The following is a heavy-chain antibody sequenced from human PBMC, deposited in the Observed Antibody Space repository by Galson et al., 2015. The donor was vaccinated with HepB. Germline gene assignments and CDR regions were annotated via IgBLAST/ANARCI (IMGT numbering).Heavy chain of an antibody. CDR3: ARGSFGSGWSWNYFGY. D-gene: IGHD6-19*01. CDR2: INAGNGNT. Sequence: QSGAEVKKPGESLKVSCKASGYTFTSYAMHWVRQAPGQRLEWMGWINAGNGNTKYSQKFQGRVTITRDTSASTAYMELSSLRSEDTAVYYCARGSFGSGWSWNYFGYWGQGTLVTVSS. J-gene: IGHJ4*02. V-gene: IGHV1-3*01. CDR1: GYTFTSYA.